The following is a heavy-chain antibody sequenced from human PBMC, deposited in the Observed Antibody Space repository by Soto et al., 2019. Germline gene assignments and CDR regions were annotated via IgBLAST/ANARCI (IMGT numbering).Heavy chain of an antibody. CDR3: ARSGDYYDSSGDDGALDI. D-gene: IGHD3-22*01. V-gene: IGHV4-31*03. J-gene: IGHJ3*02. CDR2: IYYSGST. Sequence: SETLSLTCTVSGGSISSGGYYWSLILQHPGKGLEWIGYIYYSGSTYYNPSLKSRVTISLDTSKNQFSLKLSSVTAADTAVYYCARSGDYYDSSGDDGALDIWRQGTVVTVSS. CDR1: GGSISSGGYY.